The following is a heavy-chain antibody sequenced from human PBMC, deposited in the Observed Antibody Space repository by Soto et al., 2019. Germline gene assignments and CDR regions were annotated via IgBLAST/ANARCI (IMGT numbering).Heavy chain of an antibody. CDR1: GFTFSSYG. V-gene: IGHV3-30*18. Sequence: QVQLVESGGGVVQPGRSLRLSCAASGFTFSSYGMHWVRQAPGKGLEWVAVISYDGSNKYYADSVKGRFTISRDNSKNTLYLQMNSLRAEDTAVYYCAKDKIFVGYCSSTSCYFGAFHIWGQGTMVTVSS. J-gene: IGHJ3*02. D-gene: IGHD2-2*01. CDR2: ISYDGSNK. CDR3: AKDKIFVGYCSSTSCYFGAFHI.